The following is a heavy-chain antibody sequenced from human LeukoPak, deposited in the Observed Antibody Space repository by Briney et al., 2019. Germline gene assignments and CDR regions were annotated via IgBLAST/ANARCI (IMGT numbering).Heavy chain of an antibody. CDR3: ARATYYDFWSGYYSNAFDI. CDR2: IYYSGST. CDR1: GGSISSYY. D-gene: IGHD3-3*01. Sequence: PSETLSLTCTVSGGSISSYYWSWIRQPPGKGLEWIGYIYYSGSTNYNPSLKSRVTISVDTSKNQFSLKLSSVTAADTAVYYCARATYYDFWSGYYSNAFDIWGQGTMVTVSS. V-gene: IGHV4-59*01. J-gene: IGHJ3*02.